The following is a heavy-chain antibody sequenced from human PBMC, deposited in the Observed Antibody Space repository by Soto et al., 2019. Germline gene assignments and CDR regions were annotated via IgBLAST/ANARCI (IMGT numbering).Heavy chain of an antibody. CDR2: ISSSGSDI. Sequence: GGSLRLSCAASGFTFSSYFMNWVRQAAGKGLEWVSSISSSGSDIYYTDSLKGRFTISRDNAKTSLYLQMNSLRVEDTAVYYCARQGVGGGRGYYYGMAVWGRGTTVTVSS. D-gene: IGHD3-16*01. J-gene: IGHJ6*02. CDR3: ARQGVGGGRGYYYGMAV. V-gene: IGHV3-21*01. CDR1: GFTFSSYF.